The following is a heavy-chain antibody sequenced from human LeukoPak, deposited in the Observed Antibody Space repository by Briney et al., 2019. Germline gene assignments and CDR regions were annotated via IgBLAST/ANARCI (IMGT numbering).Heavy chain of an antibody. J-gene: IGHJ6*02. CDR2: INHSGST. D-gene: IGHD3-16*01. V-gene: IGHV4-34*01. Sequence: SETLSLTRAVYGGSFSGYYWSWIRQPPGKGLEWIGEINHSGSTNYNPSLKSRVTISVDTSKNQFSLKLSSVTAADTAVYYCARVVRLVLANYYYYYYGMDVWGQGTTVTVSS. CDR1: GGSFSGYY. CDR3: ARVVRLVLANYYYYYYGMDV.